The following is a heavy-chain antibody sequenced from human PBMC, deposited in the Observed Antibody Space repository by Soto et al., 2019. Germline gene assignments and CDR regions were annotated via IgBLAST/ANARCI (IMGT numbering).Heavy chain of an antibody. J-gene: IGHJ6*02. Sequence: EVQLLESGGGSVQPGGALRLSCVASGFTFSTYAMSWVRQAPGKGLEWVSGIGGLSGGTDYADSVKGRLTSARDNSKNTLYPQMNSLRAEDTAVYFCAKVAILTESYHYYAMDVWGQGTTVTVAS. CDR3: AKVAILTESYHYYAMDV. CDR1: GFTFSTYA. V-gene: IGHV3-23*01. CDR2: IGGLSGGT. D-gene: IGHD3-9*01.